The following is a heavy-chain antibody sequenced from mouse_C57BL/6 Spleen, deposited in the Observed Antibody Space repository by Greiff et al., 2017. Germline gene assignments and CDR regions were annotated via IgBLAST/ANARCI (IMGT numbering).Heavy chain of an antibody. Sequence: EVQLQQSGPELVKPGASVKISCKASGYTFTDYYMNWVKQSHGKSLEWIGGINPNNGGTSYNQKFKGKATLTVDKSSSTAYMELRSLTSEDSAVYDCAGGELLYFDYWGQGTTLTVSS. D-gene: IGHD2-12*01. CDR3: AGGELLYFDY. J-gene: IGHJ2*01. V-gene: IGHV1-26*01. CDR1: GYTFTDYY. CDR2: INPNNGGT.